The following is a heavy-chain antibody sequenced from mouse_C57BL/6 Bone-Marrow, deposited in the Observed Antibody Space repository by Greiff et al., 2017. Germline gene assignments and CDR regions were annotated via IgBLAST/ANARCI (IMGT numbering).Heavy chain of an antibody. CDR2: IDPENGDT. CDR3: TTAFTTVVAH. D-gene: IGHD1-1*01. J-gene: IGHJ2*01. CDR1: GFNIKDDY. Sequence: EVQLVESGAELVRPGASVKLSCTASGFNIKDDYMHWVKQRPEQGLEWIGWIDPENGDTEYASKFQGKATITADTSSNTAYLQLSSLTSEDTAVYYCTTAFTTVVAHWGQGTTLTVSS. V-gene: IGHV14-4*01.